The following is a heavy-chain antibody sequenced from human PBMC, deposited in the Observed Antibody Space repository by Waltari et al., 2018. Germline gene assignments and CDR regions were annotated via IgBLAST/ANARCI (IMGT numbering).Heavy chain of an antibody. CDR3: ATVMITFGGVIVKGRWFDP. Sequence: EVQLVQSGAEVKKPGATVKISCKASGYTFTDYYMHWAQQAPGKGLEWMGRVDPEDGETKDAEKFQGRVTITADTSTDTAYMELSSLRSEDTAVYYCATVMITFGGVIVKGRWFDPWGQGTLVTVSS. CDR2: VDPEDGET. CDR1: GYTFTDYY. D-gene: IGHD3-16*02. V-gene: IGHV1-69-2*01. J-gene: IGHJ5*02.